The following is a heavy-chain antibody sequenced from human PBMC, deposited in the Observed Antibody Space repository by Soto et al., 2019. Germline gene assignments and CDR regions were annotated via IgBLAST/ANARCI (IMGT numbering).Heavy chain of an antibody. V-gene: IGHV4-39*01. Sequence: SETLSLTCSVSGGSISSSSYYWGWIRQPPGKGLEWIGSLYYTGSTSYNPSLKSRVTISVDTSKNPFSLKLSSATAADKAAYYCARRDPGPSVDYWGEGTLVTVSS. CDR3: ARRDPGPSVDY. CDR2: LYYTGST. J-gene: IGHJ4*02. D-gene: IGHD1-26*01. CDR1: GGSISSSSYY.